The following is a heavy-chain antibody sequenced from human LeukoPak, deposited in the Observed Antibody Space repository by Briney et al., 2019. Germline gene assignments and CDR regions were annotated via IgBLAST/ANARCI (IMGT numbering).Heavy chain of an antibody. CDR2: ISWNSGSI. D-gene: IGHD3-22*01. J-gene: IGHJ4*02. CDR3: AKDGYHHYDSSGTIDY. Sequence: GGSLRLSCAASGFTFDDYAMHWVRQAPGKGLEWVSGISWNSGSIGYADSVKGRFTISRDNAKNSLYLQMNRLRAEDTALYYCAKDGYHHYDSSGTIDYWGKGTLVTVSS. V-gene: IGHV3-9*01. CDR1: GFTFDDYA.